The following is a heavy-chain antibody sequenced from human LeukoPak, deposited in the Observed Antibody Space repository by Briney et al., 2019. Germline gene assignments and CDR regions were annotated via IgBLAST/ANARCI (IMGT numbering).Heavy chain of an antibody. CDR1: GFTFSSYA. CDR2: ISYDGSNK. D-gene: IGHD3-3*01. J-gene: IGHJ4*02. CDR3: ARALDNYDFWSGYHPLGY. V-gene: IGHV3-30-3*01. Sequence: PGRSLRLSCAASGFTFSSYAMHWVCQAPGKGLEWVAVISYDGSNKYYADSVKGRFTISRDNSKNTLYLQMNSLRAEDTAVYYCARALDNYDFWSGYHPLGYWGQGTLVTVSS.